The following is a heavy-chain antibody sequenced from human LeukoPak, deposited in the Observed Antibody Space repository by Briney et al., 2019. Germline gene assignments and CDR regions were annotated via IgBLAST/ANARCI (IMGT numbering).Heavy chain of an antibody. CDR1: GFTFSSYA. V-gene: IGHV3-23*01. Sequence: PGGSLRLSCAAPGFTFSSYAMSSVRQAPGKGLEWFSAISGSGGSTYYADSVKGRFTISRDNSKNTLYLQMNSLRAEDTAVYYCAKDRSGIAAAGFLFDYWGQGTLVTVSS. D-gene: IGHD6-13*01. J-gene: IGHJ4*02. CDR3: AKDRSGIAAAGFLFDY. CDR2: ISGSGGST.